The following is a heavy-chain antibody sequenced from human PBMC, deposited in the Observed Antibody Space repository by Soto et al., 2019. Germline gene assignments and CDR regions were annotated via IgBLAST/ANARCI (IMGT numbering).Heavy chain of an antibody. CDR1: GYTFTSYG. Sequence: QVQLVQSGAEVKKPGASVKVSCKASGYTFTSYGISWVRQDPGQGLEWMGWISAYNGNTNYAQKLQVRVTMTTDTSTSTEYMELRSLRSDDTAVYYCARAGYCSGGSCYREAYYYYGMDVWGQGTPVTVSS. V-gene: IGHV1-18*04. D-gene: IGHD2-15*01. J-gene: IGHJ6*02. CDR3: ARAGYCSGGSCYREAYYYYGMDV. CDR2: ISAYNGNT.